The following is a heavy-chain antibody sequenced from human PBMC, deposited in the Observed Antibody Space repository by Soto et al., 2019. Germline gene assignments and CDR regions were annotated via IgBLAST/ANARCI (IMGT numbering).Heavy chain of an antibody. Sequence: GGSLRLSCAASGFTFSSYAMSWVRQAPGKGLGWVSAISSSGAGTYYADSVKGRFTVSRDNSKNTLYLQMNSLRAEDTAVYYCARDTDDSYGRLMNYWGQGTLVTVSS. V-gene: IGHV3-23*01. D-gene: IGHD5-18*01. CDR2: ISSSGAGT. CDR1: GFTFSSYA. CDR3: ARDTDDSYGRLMNY. J-gene: IGHJ4*02.